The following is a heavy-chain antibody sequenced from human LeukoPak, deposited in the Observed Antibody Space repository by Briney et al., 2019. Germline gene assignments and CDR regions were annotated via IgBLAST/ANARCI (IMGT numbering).Heavy chain of an antibody. CDR3: ARGRGPYGWFDP. D-gene: IGHD3-10*01. V-gene: IGHV3-74*01. CDR1: GLTISSHW. Sequence: TGGSLRLSCAASGLTISSHWMHWVRQVPGKGLVWVSRINSDGSSTNYADSVKGRLTISRDNAKNTLYLQMNSLRAEDTAVYYCARGRGPYGWFDPWGQGILVTVSS. J-gene: IGHJ5*02. CDR2: INSDGSST.